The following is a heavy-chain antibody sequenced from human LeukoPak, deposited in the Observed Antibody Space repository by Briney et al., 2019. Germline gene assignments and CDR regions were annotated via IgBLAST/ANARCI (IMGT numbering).Heavy chain of an antibody. Sequence: PSETLSLTCAVYGGSFSGYYWTWIRQPPGKGLEWIGYIYYSGSTIYNPSLKSRVTISVDTSRTQFSLNLTSVTAADTAVYFCAGVGPLKGPGQIDYWGQGTLVTVSS. CDR2: IYYSGST. J-gene: IGHJ4*02. CDR3: AGVGPLKGPGQIDY. CDR1: GGSFSGYY. V-gene: IGHV4-59*01. D-gene: IGHD1-26*01.